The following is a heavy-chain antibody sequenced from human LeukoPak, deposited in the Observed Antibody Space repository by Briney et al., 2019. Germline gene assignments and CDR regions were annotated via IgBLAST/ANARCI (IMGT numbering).Heavy chain of an antibody. D-gene: IGHD1-7*01. CDR1: GGSVNGYY. Sequence: PSETLSLTCTVSGGSVNGYYWNWIRQAPGKGLEWIGFIHYSGLAVYSPSLQSRVSMSVDTSRNQFSLDLSSVTAADTALYYCARDPPEDEWNSLDSWGQGILVTVSS. CDR2: IHYSGLA. V-gene: IGHV4-59*02. J-gene: IGHJ4*02. CDR3: ARDPPEDEWNSLDS.